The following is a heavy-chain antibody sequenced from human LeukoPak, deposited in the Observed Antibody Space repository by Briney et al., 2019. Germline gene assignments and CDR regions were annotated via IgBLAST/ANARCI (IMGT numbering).Heavy chain of an antibody. CDR1: GDSVSSNSAA. CDR3: VRGRVVGGSDPHFDF. Sequence: SQTLSLTCAISGDSVSSNSAAWNRIRQSPSRGLEWLGRTFYMSKWYNDYAVSVKSRISINPDTSKNQFSLHLNSVTPEDTAVYYCVRGRVVGGSDPHFDFWGQGTLVTVSS. D-gene: IGHD5-12*01. CDR2: TFYMSKWYN. J-gene: IGHJ4*02. V-gene: IGHV6-1*01.